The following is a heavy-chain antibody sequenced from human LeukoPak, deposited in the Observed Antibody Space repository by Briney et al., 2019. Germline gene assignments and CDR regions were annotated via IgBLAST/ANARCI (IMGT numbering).Heavy chain of an antibody. CDR1: GGSISSYY. Sequence: SETLSLTCTVSGGSISSYYWSWIRQPAGKGLEWIGRIYTSGSTNYNPSLKSRVTMLVDTSKNQFSLKLSSVTAADTAVYYCAVEVRYFDLTTQYYFDYWGQGTLVTVSS. D-gene: IGHD3-9*01. CDR3: AVEVRYFDLTTQYYFDY. J-gene: IGHJ4*02. CDR2: IYTSGST. V-gene: IGHV4-4*07.